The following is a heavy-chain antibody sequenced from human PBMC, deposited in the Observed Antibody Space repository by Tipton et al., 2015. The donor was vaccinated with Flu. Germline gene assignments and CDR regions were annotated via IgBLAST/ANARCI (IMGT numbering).Heavy chain of an antibody. CDR3: ARSDYYVSDHY. CDR1: GGSISSYY. V-gene: IGHV4-59*04. CDR2: IYHRGNT. D-gene: IGHD3-10*01. J-gene: IGHJ4*02. Sequence: TLSLTCTVSGGSISSYYWSWIRQPPGKGLEWIGTIYHRGNTYYNPSLKSRVTISVDTSKNQLSLRLGSVTAADTAVYYCARSDYYVSDHYWGQGTLVTVSS.